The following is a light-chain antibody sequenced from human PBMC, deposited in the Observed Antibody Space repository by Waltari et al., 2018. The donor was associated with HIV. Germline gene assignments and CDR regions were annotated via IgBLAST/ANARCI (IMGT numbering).Light chain of an antibody. J-gene: IGLJ2*01. V-gene: IGLV2-23*02. Sequence: VYWYQQLPGTAPKLLIYRNNQRPSGVSNRFSGSKSGNTASLTISGLQAEDEADYYCCSYAGSSTFVVFGGGTKLTVL. CDR3: CSYAGSSTFVV. CDR2: RNN.